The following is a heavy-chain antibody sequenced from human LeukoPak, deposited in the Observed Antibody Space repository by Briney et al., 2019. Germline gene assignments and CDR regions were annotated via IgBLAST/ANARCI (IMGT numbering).Heavy chain of an antibody. CDR1: GGSISSYC. D-gene: IGHD3-10*01. CDR3: ASFKEYYFDY. CDR2: IYTSGST. J-gene: IGHJ4*02. V-gene: IGHV4-4*07. Sequence: SETLSLTCTVSGGSISSYCWSWIRQPAEKGLEWIGRIYTSGSTNYNPSLKSRVTMSVDTSKNQFSLKLSSVTAADTAVYYCASFKEYYFDYWGQGTLVTVSS.